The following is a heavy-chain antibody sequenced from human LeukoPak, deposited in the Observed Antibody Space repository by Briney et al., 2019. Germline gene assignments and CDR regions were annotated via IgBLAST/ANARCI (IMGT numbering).Heavy chain of an antibody. Sequence: GGSLRLSCAASGFTVSSNYMSWVRQAPGKGLEWVSVIYSGGSTYYADSVKGRFTISRDNSKNTLYLQMNSLRAEDTAVYYCARAPVGPNYGMDVWGQGTTVTVSS. CDR3: ARAPVGPNYGMDV. J-gene: IGHJ6*02. CDR1: GFTVSSNY. CDR2: IYSGGST. V-gene: IGHV3-66*01.